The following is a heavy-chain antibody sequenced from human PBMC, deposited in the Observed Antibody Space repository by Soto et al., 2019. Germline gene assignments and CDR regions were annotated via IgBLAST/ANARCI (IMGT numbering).Heavy chain of an antibody. V-gene: IGHV1-18*01. D-gene: IGHD3-9*01. CDR3: ARLLTEGATFREDAFDL. CDR2: ISTFNGKT. CDR1: RYTFTSHG. J-gene: IGHJ3*01. Sequence: QIQLVQSGGDVKTPGASVKVSCTTSRYTFTSHGIAWGRQAPGQGLEWMGWISTFNGKTDYAQKSQGRVTMTADTSTSTVHMELRSLRSDDTAVYYWARLLTEGATFREDAFDLWGPGTKVTVSS.